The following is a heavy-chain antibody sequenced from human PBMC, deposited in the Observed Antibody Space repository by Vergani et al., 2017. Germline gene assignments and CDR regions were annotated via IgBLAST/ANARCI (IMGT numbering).Heavy chain of an antibody. CDR1: GFTFSNYG. CDR3: ARPMHGYNYYFDY. J-gene: IGHJ4*02. V-gene: IGHV3-30*02. CDR2: IRYDESNK. Sequence: QVQLVESGGGVVQSGGSLRLSCAASGFTFSNYGMHWVRQAPGKGLECVAFIRYDESNKYYADSVKGRFTISRDNSKNTLYLQMNSLRAEDTAVYYCARPMHGYNYYFDYWGQGTLVTVSS. D-gene: IGHD5-24*01.